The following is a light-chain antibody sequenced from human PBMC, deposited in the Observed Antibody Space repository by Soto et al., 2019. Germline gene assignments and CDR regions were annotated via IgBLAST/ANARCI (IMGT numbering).Light chain of an antibody. Sequence: DIVMAQSPLSLPVTPGEPASISCRSSQSLLHSNGYNYLDWYLQKPGQSPQLLIYLGSNRASGVPDRFSGSGSGTDFTLKISRVEAEDVGVYCCMLALQSPLTFGGGTKVEIK. J-gene: IGKJ4*01. V-gene: IGKV2-28*01. CDR2: LGS. CDR3: MLALQSPLT. CDR1: QSLLHSNGYNY.